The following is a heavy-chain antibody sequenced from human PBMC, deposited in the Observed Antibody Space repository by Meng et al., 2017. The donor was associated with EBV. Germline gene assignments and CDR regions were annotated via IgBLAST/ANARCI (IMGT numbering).Heavy chain of an antibody. V-gene: IGHV1-69*01. D-gene: IGHD3-10*01. CDR3: ASESGRGFTPDY. J-gene: IGHJ4*02. CDR1: GGTFRRDA. CDR2: LIPMSDAP. Sequence: QGQLVQSGAEVKKPGSSVKVSCKTSGGTFRRDAISWVRQAPGQGLEWMGGLIPMSDAPHYAQKFQGRVTITADESTSTHYMDLSGLRSEDTAVYYCASESGRGFTPDYWGQGTLVTVSS.